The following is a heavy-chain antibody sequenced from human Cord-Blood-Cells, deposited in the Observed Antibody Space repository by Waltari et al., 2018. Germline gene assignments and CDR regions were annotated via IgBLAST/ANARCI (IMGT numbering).Heavy chain of an antibody. V-gene: IGHV1-8*01. D-gene: IGHD7-27*01. Sequence: QVQLVQSGAEVKKPGASVKVSCKASGYTFTSYDINWVPQATGQGLEWMGRRNPNSGNTGYTKKFQGRVTMTSNTSISTAYMELSSLRSEDTAVYYCARRNWGDGSFDYWGQGTLVTVSS. J-gene: IGHJ4*02. CDR3: ARRNWGDGSFDY. CDR2: RNPNSGNT. CDR1: GYTFTSYD.